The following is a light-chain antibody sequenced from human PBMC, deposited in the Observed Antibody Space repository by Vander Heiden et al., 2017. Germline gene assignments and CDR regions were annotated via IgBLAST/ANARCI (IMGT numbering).Light chain of an antibody. V-gene: IGLV2-23*02. CDR3: CSYAGSPYV. CDR2: DVS. CDR1: GSDVGSYNL. J-gene: IGLJ1*01. Sequence: QSALTQPASVSGSPGQSISILCTGPGSDVGSYNLVTLNQQHPGKGPKLMIYDVSKWPSGVSKRFSGSKSGNTASLTIAGLQAEDEADYFCCSYAGSPYVFGTGTKVTVL.